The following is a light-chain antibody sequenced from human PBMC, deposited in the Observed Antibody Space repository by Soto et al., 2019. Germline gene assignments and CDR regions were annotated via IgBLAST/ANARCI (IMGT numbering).Light chain of an antibody. Sequence: DIQMTQSPSTLSASVGDRVTITCRASQSISSWLAWYQQKPGIAPKPLIHTASLLESGVPSKFSGSGSGTEFTLTIHILQPDDVATYYCQQYDSYPWTFGQGTTVEIK. CDR2: TAS. CDR1: QSISSW. J-gene: IGKJ1*01. V-gene: IGKV1-5*03. CDR3: QQYDSYPWT.